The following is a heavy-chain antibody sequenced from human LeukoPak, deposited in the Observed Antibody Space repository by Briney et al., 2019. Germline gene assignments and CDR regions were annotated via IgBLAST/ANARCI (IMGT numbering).Heavy chain of an antibody. J-gene: IGHJ3*02. CDR1: LTHDG. CDR3: ARSALPSNWGSPAFDI. V-gene: IGHV1-18*01. CDR2: XSFHNGDT. Sequence: LTHDGXSXXRQAPGQGLXXXGXXSFHNGDTLYARNFQGRLTVTTDTSTSTVYMELSSLRSEDTAVYYCARSALPSNWGSPAFDIWGQGTMVTVSS. D-gene: IGHD7-27*01.